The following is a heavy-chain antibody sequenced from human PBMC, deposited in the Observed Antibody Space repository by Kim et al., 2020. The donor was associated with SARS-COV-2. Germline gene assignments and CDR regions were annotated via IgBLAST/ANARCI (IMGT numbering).Heavy chain of an antibody. D-gene: IGHD6-19*01. CDR2: ISSSSSYI. J-gene: IGHJ6*02. Sequence: GGSLRLSCAASGFTFSSYSMNWVRQAPGKGLEWVSSISSSSSYIYYADSVKGRFTISRDNAKNSLYLQMNSLRAEDTAVYYCARDSEHSSGWDVWGQGTTVTVSS. CDR3: ARDSEHSSGWDV. V-gene: IGHV3-21*04. CDR1: GFTFSSYS.